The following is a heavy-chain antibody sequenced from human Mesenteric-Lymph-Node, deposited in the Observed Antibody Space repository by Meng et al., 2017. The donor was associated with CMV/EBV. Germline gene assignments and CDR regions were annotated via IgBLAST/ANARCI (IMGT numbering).Heavy chain of an antibody. D-gene: IGHD3-3*01. CDR3: ARAGYDFRSGYYGMDV. CDR2: TSASGGTI. V-gene: IGHV3-48*03. Sequence: GGSLRLSCAASGFTFSTYEMNWVRQAPGKGLEWVSYTSASGGTIHYADSVEGRFTISRDNARNSLYLLMNSLRAEDTAVYYCARAGYDFRSGYYGMDVWGQGTTVTVSS. J-gene: IGHJ6*02. CDR1: GFTFSTYE.